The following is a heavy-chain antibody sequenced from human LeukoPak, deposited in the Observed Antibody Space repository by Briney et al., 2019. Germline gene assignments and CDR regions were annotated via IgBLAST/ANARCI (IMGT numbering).Heavy chain of an antibody. Sequence: PSETLSLTCTVSSGSISSSSYYWGWIRQSPGKGLEWIGSVSNSGSTYYNPSLKSRVTISIGMSRNQFSLKLDSVTAADTAVYICARQASGTFDYWGQGTLVTVSS. CDR3: ARQASGTFDY. D-gene: IGHD3-10*01. J-gene: IGHJ4*02. CDR2: VSNSGST. CDR1: SGSISSSSYY. V-gene: IGHV4-39*01.